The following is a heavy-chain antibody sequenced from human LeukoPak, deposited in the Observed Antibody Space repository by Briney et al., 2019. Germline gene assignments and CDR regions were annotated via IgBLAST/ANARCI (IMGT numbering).Heavy chain of an antibody. CDR2: IVVGSGNT. Sequence: SVNVCCKASGFTFTSSAVQWVRQARGQRLEWIGWIVVGSGNTNYAQKFHERVTITRDMSTSTAYMELSSLRSEDTAVYYCAADHLHYDSSGSKENWGQGTLVADSS. CDR1: GFTFTSSA. CDR3: AADHLHYDSSGSKEN. J-gene: IGHJ4*02. D-gene: IGHD3-22*01. V-gene: IGHV1-58*01.